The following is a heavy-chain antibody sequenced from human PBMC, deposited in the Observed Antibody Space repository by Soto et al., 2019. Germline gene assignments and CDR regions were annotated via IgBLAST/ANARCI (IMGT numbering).Heavy chain of an antibody. V-gene: IGHV3-33*06. D-gene: IGHD2-8*01. CDR1: GFTFSSYG. J-gene: IGHJ6*02. Sequence: GGSLRLSCAASGFTFSSYGMHWVRQAPGKGLEWVAVIWYDGSNKYYADSVKGRFTISRDNSKNTLYLQMNSLRAEDTAVYYCAKDNEGAYGMDVWGQGTTVTVSS. CDR3: AKDNEGAYGMDV. CDR2: IWYDGSNK.